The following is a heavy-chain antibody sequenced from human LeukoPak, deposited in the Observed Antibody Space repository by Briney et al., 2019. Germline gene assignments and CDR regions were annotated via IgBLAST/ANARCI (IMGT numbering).Heavy chain of an antibody. J-gene: IGHJ4*02. Sequence: PGGSLRLSCAASGFTFSSYGMYWVRQAPGKGLECVAFIRYDGSNKYYADSVKGRFTISRDNSKNTLYLQMNRLRAEDTAVHYCAKDRTLRYFDWLSYYLDYWGQGTLVTVSS. D-gene: IGHD3-9*01. CDR3: AKDRTLRYFDWLSYYLDY. V-gene: IGHV3-30*02. CDR2: IRYDGSNK. CDR1: GFTFSSYG.